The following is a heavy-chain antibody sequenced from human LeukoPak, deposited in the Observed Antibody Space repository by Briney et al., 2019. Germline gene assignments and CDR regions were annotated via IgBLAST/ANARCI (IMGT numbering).Heavy chain of an antibody. Sequence: GGSLRLSCAASGFTVSSNYMSWVRQAPGKGLEWVSAISGSGGSTYYADSVKGRFTISRDNSKNTLYLQMNSLRAEDTAVYYCAKADPSGFFDYWGQGTLVTVSS. CDR2: ISGSGGST. CDR1: GFTVSSNY. V-gene: IGHV3-23*01. CDR3: AKADPSGFFDY. J-gene: IGHJ4*02. D-gene: IGHD5-12*01.